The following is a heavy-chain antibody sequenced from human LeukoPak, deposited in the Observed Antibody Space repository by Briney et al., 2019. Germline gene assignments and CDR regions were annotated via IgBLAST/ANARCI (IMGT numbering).Heavy chain of an antibody. CDR2: IYYSGST. J-gene: IGHJ5*02. D-gene: IGHD3-16*02. V-gene: IGHV4-39*01. Sequence: PSETLSLTCTVSGGSISSSSYYWGWIRQPPGKGLEWIGSIYYSGSTYYNPSLKSRVTISVDTSKNQFSLKLSSVTAADTAVYYCARQHYDYVWGSYLPPDWFDPWGQGTLVTVSS. CDR1: GGSISSSSYY. CDR3: ARQHYDYVWGSYLPPDWFDP.